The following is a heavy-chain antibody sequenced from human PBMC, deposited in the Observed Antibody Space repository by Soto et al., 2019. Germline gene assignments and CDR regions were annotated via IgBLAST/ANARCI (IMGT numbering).Heavy chain of an antibody. D-gene: IGHD2-21*02. CDR2: VYYTGST. V-gene: IGHV4-30-4*01. Sequence: SETLSLTCTVSGASITSTDYYWSWIRQAPGKGLEWIGYVYYTGSTYYNPSLMSRLTISVDTSKNQFSLKLTSVTAAETAVYYCVRTAREGAVAPHWFDRWGQGTQVTVSS. CDR3: VRTAREGAVAPHWFDR. CDR1: GASITSTDYY. J-gene: IGHJ5*02.